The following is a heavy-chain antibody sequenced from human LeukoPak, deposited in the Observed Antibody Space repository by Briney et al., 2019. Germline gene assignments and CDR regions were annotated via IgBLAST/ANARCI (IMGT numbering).Heavy chain of an antibody. CDR2: IYYTGST. J-gene: IGHJ4*02. CDR3: ARYNYYSFDD. Sequence: PSETLSLTCAVYGGSFSGYYWSWIRQPPGKGLEWIGYIYYTGSTNSNPSLKSRVTISEDTSKNQFSLKLSSVTAADTAVYYCARYNYYSFDDWGQGTLVTVSS. V-gene: IGHV4-59*01. D-gene: IGHD1-14*01. CDR1: GGSFSGYY.